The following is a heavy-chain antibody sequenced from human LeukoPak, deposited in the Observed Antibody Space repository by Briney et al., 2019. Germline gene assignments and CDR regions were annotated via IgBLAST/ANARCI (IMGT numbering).Heavy chain of an antibody. CDR2: IRSKANSYAT. D-gene: IGHD6-19*01. CDR1: GFTFSGSA. CDR3: TIAVAGYWDY. V-gene: IGHV3-73*01. Sequence: GGPLRLSCAASGFTFSGSAMHWVRQASGKGLEWVGRIRSKANSYATAYAASVKGRFTISRDDSKNTAYLQMNSLKTEDTAVYYCTIAVAGYWDYWGQGTLVTVSS. J-gene: IGHJ4*02.